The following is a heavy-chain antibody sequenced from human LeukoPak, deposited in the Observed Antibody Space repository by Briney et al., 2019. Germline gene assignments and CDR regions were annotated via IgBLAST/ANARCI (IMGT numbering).Heavy chain of an antibody. CDR3: ARDQEAPWYDFWSGYYTLDYMDV. Sequence: ASVKVSCKASGYTFTGYYMHWVRQAPGQGLEWMGWINPNSGGTNYAQKFQGRVTMTRDTSISTAYMELSRLRSDDTAVYYCARDQEAPWYDFWSGYYTLDYMDVWGKGTTVTVSS. CDR2: INPNSGGT. D-gene: IGHD3-3*01. J-gene: IGHJ6*03. CDR1: GYTFTGYY. V-gene: IGHV1-2*02.